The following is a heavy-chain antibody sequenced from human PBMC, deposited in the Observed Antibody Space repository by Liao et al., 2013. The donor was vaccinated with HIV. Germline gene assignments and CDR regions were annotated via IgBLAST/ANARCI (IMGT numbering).Heavy chain of an antibody. V-gene: IGHV4-4*07. D-gene: IGHD5-12*01. CDR2: IYTSGST. CDR3: ARAGGYDSSLYYYYYYMDV. Sequence: QVQLQESGPGLVKPSETLSLTCTVSGGSISSYYWSWIRQPAGKGLEWIGRIYTSGSTNYNPSLKSRVTISVDTSKNQFSLKLSSVTAADTAVYYCARAGGYDSSLYYYYYYMDVWGKGTTVTVSS. CDR1: GGSISSYY. J-gene: IGHJ6*03.